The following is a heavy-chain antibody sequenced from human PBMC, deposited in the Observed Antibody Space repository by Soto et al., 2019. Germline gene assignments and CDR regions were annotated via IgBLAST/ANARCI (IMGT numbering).Heavy chain of an antibody. J-gene: IGHJ2*01. CDR1: GFMFSCCA. V-gene: IGHV3-23*01. CDR2: IHGDGDYS. CDR3: AKNRGAGDYTNWSFAV. Sequence: EVQLLDSGGGLVQPGGSLRLSCAASGFMFSCCAMSWVRQAPGKGLEWVSTIHGDGDYSHYTDSVEGRFTISRDNSRSTLYLQMDSLRADDTATYYCAKNRGAGDYTNWSFAVWGRGTLVAVSS. D-gene: IGHD2-2*02.